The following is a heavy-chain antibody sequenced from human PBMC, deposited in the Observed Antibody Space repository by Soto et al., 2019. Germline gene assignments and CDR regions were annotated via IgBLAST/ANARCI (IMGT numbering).Heavy chain of an antibody. CDR3: ARQSLTQTTEWLDQ. V-gene: IGHV5-10-1*01. J-gene: IGHJ5*02. CDR1: GYSFTSYW. D-gene: IGHD4-4*01. CDR2: IHPIDSYT. Sequence: VESLEISSKGSGYSFTSYWISWVRQIPGKGLEWMGRIHPIDSYTNYSPSFQGHVTISAEKSISTAYLQWSSLKASDTAMYYCARQSLTQTTEWLDQWGNGNRVTVS.